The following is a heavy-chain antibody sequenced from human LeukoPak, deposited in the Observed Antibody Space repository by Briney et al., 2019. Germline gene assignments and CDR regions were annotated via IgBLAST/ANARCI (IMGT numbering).Heavy chain of an antibody. CDR2: IYTSGST. D-gene: IGHD3-16*02. Sequence: SETLSLTCTVSGYSINSGYYWSWVRQPAGKGLEWIGRIYTSGSTNYNPSLKSRVTMSVDTSKNQFSLKLSSVTAADTAVYYCARENMITFGGVIVSWGQGTLVTVSS. CDR1: GYSINSGYY. J-gene: IGHJ5*02. CDR3: ARENMITFGGVIVS. V-gene: IGHV4-4*07.